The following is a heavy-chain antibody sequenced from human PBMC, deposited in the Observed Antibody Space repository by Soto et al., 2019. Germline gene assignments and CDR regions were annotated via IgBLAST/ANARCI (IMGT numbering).Heavy chain of an antibody. V-gene: IGHV1-2*02. CDR3: ARGGTIAVAGPRGHLAV. J-gene: IGHJ6*02. Sequence: SVKVSCKASGYTFTGYYMHWGRQAPGQGLEWMGWINPNSGGTNYAQKFQGRVTMTRDTSISTAYMELSRLRSDDTAVYYCARGGTIAVAGPRGHLAVWGQRTTVPVSS. D-gene: IGHD6-19*01. CDR2: INPNSGGT. CDR1: GYTFTGYY.